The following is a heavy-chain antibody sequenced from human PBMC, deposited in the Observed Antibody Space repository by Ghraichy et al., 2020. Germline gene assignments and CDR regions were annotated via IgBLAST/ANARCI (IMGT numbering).Heavy chain of an antibody. CDR2: ISDDGSKT. V-gene: IGHV3-30*04. CDR3: ARDRGYSSTWSYGEFDF. J-gene: IGHJ4*02. D-gene: IGHD6-13*01. Sequence: GESLNISCAASRFTFSSYAMHWVRQAPGKGLEWVTLISDDGSKTYYADSVKGRFTVSRDNSKNTLSLQMNSLIPEDTAVYYCARDRGYSSTWSYGEFDFWGQGTLVTVSS. CDR1: RFTFSSYA.